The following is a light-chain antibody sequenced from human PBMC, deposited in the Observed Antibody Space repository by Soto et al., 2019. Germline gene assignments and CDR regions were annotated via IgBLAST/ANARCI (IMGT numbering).Light chain of an antibody. CDR3: QQYDNLPRLT. CDR2: DAS. Sequence: DIQMTQSPSSLSSSLGDRVTITCQASQDIKSYLNWYQQKPGKAPKLLIYDASNLEIGVPSRFSGSGSGTDFKFTISSLQTEDMATYYCQQYDNLPRLTFGGGTKVDIK. J-gene: IGKJ4*01. CDR1: QDIKSY. V-gene: IGKV1-33*01.